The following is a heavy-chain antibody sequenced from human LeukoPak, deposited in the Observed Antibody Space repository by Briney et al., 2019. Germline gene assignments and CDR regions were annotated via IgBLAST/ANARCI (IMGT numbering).Heavy chain of an antibody. D-gene: IGHD6-19*01. J-gene: IGHJ5*02. Sequence: GGSLRLSCAASGFTFSSYSMNWVRQAPGKGLEWVSSISSSSSYMYYADSVKGRFTISRDNAKNSLYLQMNSLRAEDTAVYYCARAGAVAGTGYNWFDPRGQGTLVTVSS. CDR3: ARAGAVAGTGYNWFDP. CDR2: ISSSSSYM. CDR1: GFTFSSYS. V-gene: IGHV3-21*01.